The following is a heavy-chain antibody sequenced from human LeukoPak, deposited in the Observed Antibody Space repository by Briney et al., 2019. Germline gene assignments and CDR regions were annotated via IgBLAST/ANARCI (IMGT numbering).Heavy chain of an antibody. V-gene: IGHV1-2*02. CDR1: GYTFTGYY. D-gene: IGHD3-10*01. CDR2: INPNSGGT. Sequence: ASVKVSCKASGYTFTGYYMHWVRQAPGQGLEWMGWINPNSGGTNYAQKFQGGVTMTRDTSISTAYMELSRLRSDDTAVYYCARDPPTMVRGVRATFDYWGQGTLVTVSS. J-gene: IGHJ4*02. CDR3: ARDPPTMVRGVRATFDY.